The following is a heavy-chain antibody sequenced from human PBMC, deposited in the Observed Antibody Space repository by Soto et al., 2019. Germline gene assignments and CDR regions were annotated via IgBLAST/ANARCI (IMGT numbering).Heavy chain of an antibody. CDR2: SNAGNGDT. J-gene: IGHJ4*02. V-gene: IGHV1-3*01. D-gene: IGHD5-12*01. Sequence: GTSVKIACEASGYSFAMPAMHGVRQDNGQKLEWMGWSNAGNGDTKYSQNFQGRVTITRDTSASTFHMELSSLTSEDTAVYYCARDIYGGYAILARPSFDYWGQGALVTVSS. CDR3: ARDIYGGYAILARPSFDY. CDR1: GYSFAMPA.